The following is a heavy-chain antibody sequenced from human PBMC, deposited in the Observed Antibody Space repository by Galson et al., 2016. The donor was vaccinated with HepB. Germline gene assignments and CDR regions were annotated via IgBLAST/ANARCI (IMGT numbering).Heavy chain of an antibody. CDR1: GFSFDEFA. V-gene: IGHV3-9*01. CDR2: IGSNRNAI. D-gene: IGHD3-9*01. CDR3: TKGMLLFYDWLTPIHS. J-gene: IGHJ4*02. Sequence: SLRLSCAASGFSFDEFAMFWVRQAPGKGLEWVAGIGSNRNAIGYGESARGRFTVSRDNTKHSLLLQMNSLTPEDTALYYCTKGMLLFYDWLTPIHSWGQGTLVIVS.